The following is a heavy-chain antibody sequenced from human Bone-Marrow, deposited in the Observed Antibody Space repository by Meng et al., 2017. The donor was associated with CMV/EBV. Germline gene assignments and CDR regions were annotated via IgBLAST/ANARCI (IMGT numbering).Heavy chain of an antibody. J-gene: IGHJ4*02. Sequence: LSLTCTVSGGSISSSSYYWGWVRQAPGKGLEWVSYISTTGGAVHYSDSVKGRFTISRDNAKNTLYLQMNSLRTEDTAVYYCTRPYCTRTSCYGALRYFDWSPDYWGEATLVTSSS. V-gene: IGHV3-11*04. CDR3: TRPYCTRTSCYGALRYFDWSPDY. D-gene: IGHD3-9*01. CDR2: ISTTGGAV. CDR1: GGSISSSSYY.